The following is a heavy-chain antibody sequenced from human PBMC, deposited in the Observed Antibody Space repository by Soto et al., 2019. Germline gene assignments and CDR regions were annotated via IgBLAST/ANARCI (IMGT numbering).Heavy chain of an antibody. CDR3: ASFPPSYDFWSGPPYYYYMDV. CDR1: GGSISSSSYY. CDR2: IYYSGST. Sequence: PSETLSLTCTVSGGSISSSSYYWGWIRQPPGKGLEWIGSIYYSGSTYYNPSLKSRVTISVDTSKNQFSLKLSSVTAADTAVYYCASFPPSYDFWSGPPYYYYMDVWGKGTTVTVSS. V-gene: IGHV4-39*01. J-gene: IGHJ6*03. D-gene: IGHD3-3*01.